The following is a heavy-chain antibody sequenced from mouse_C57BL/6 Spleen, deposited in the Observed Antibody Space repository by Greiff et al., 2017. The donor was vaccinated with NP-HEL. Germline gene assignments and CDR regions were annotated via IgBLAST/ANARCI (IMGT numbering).Heavy chain of an antibody. CDR2: IDPEDGDT. V-gene: IGHV14-1*01. CDR1: GFNIKDYY. J-gene: IGHJ1*03. D-gene: IGHD1-1*01. CDR3: TVYYGSSYPYWYFDV. Sequence: EVQLQQSGAELVRPGASVKLSCTASGFNIKDYYMHWVKQRPEQGLEWIGRIDPEDGDTEYAPKFQGKATMTADTSSNTAYLQLSSLTSEDTAVYYCTVYYGSSYPYWYFDVWGTGTTVTVSS.